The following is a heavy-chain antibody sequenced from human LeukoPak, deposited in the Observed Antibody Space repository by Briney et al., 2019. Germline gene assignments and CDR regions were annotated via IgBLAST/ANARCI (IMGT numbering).Heavy chain of an antibody. D-gene: IGHD5-24*01. CDR2: IYYSGST. V-gene: IGHV4-39*07. CDR3: ARDRIWRWLHDY. J-gene: IGHJ4*02. CDR1: GGSISSSSYY. Sequence: PSETLSLTCTVSGGSISSSSYYWGWIRQPPGKGLEWIGSIYYSGSTYYNPSLKSRVTISVDTSKNQISLKLSSVTAADTAVYYCARDRIWRWLHDYWGQGTLVTVSS.